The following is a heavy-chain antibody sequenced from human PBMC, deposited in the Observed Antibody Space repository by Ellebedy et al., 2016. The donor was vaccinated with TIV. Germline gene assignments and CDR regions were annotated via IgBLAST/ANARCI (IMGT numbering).Heavy chain of an antibody. Sequence: ASVKVSXXASGYKFSDYYMHWVRQAPGQGLEWLGWVNPNRGDTNYAQKFLGRITMTWDTSISTAYLELNRVTSDDTAVYYCARGESKYLEAHYWGQGTLLSVSS. CDR1: GYKFSDYY. V-gene: IGHV1-2*02. CDR2: VNPNRGDT. CDR3: ARGESKYLEAHY. D-gene: IGHD3-10*01. J-gene: IGHJ4*02.